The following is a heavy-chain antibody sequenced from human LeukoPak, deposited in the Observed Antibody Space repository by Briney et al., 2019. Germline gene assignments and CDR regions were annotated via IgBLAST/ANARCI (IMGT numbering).Heavy chain of an antibody. D-gene: IGHD2-2*02. J-gene: IGHJ4*02. Sequence: GATVKVSCKASGYTFTSYGFSWVRQVPGQGLEWMGRISAHNGNTNYAQHLQGRLTMTTDTSTSTAYMELKSLRSDDTAVYYCARDWWYCSSTSCYTLFDYWGQGTLVTVSS. CDR3: ARDWWYCSSTSCYTLFDY. CDR2: ISAHNGNT. CDR1: GYTFTSYG. V-gene: IGHV1-18*01.